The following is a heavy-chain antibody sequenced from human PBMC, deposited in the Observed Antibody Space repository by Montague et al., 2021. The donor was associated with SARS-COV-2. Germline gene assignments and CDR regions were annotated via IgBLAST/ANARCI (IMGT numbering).Heavy chain of an antibody. CDR2: VHHSGNA. V-gene: IGHV4-4*02. J-gene: IGHJ5*02. CDR1: GGFLNAPHY. D-gene: IGHD7-27*01. Sequence: SETLSLTCAVSGGFLNAPHYWGWVCQPPGTQLGLIGEVHHSGNANYNASFNGRATISVDKSKNQFSLTLTPVTAADTAVYYCACDRITRGWLDPWGQGTLVTVSS. CDR3: ACDRITRGWLDP.